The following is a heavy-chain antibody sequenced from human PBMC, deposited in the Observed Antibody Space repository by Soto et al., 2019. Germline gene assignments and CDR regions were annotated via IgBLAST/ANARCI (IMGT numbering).Heavy chain of an antibody. J-gene: IGHJ4*02. CDR3: VKDTVVVPAAGRGFDY. V-gene: IGHV3-23*01. CDR1: GFSFSSYA. D-gene: IGHD2-2*01. Sequence: EVQLLESGGGLVPPGGSLRLSCAASGFSFSSYAMSWVRQSPGKGPEWVSSVSGNSGSSYYADSGKGRFTISRDNSKNTLFLEMNSLRAEDTAVYYCVKDTVVVPAAGRGFDYWGQGTLVTVSS. CDR2: VSGNSGSS.